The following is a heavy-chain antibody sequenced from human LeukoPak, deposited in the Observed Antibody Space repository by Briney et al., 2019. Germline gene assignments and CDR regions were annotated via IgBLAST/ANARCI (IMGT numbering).Heavy chain of an antibody. CDR2: IYPGDSDT. CDR1: GYNFPNNW. CDR3: ARLMGYCSSTSCQRGFDY. D-gene: IGHD2-2*01. Sequence: GESLKISCKGFGYNFPNNWIAWVRQMPGKGLEWMGIIYPGDSDTRYSPSFQGQVTISADKSISTAYLQWSSLKASDTAMYYCARLMGYCSSTSCQRGFDYWGQGTLVTVSS. V-gene: IGHV5-51*01. J-gene: IGHJ4*02.